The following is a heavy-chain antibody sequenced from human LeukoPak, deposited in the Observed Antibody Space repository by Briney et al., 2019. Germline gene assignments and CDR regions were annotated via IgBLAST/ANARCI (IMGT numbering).Heavy chain of an antibody. J-gene: IGHJ4*02. CDR3: ARGRGATVINYFVY. V-gene: IGHV5-51*01. CDR2: INPGDSDT. Sequence: GESLMISCKGSGYSFIGYWIGRVRQMPGKGLEWMGIINPGDSDTRSSPAFQGHVTMSADKSISTAFLQWSSLKASDTAMYYCARGRGATVINYFVYWGQGTLVTVSS. D-gene: IGHD4-11*01. CDR1: GYSFIGYW.